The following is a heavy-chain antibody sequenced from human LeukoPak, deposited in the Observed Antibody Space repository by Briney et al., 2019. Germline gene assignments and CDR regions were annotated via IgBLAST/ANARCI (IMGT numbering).Heavy chain of an antibody. J-gene: IGHJ5*02. Sequence: SVKVSCKTSGGTFIYYAIGWVRQAPGQGVEWRGGLIAMFGATKYAQQFRGRVTITADDSTTTSYMELSRLRFEDTAVYFCARVAAGTTFMDNCFDPWGQGTLVTVSS. V-gene: IGHV1-69*13. CDR1: GGTFIYYA. CDR2: LIAMFGAT. CDR3: ARVAAGTTFMDNCFDP. D-gene: IGHD1-7*01.